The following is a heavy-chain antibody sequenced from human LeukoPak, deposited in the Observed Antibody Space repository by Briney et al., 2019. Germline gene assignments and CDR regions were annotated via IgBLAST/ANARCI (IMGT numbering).Heavy chain of an antibody. V-gene: IGHV3-74*01. Sequence: GGSLRLSCAASGFTFSSYWMHWVRQAPGKGLVWVSRINSDGSSTTYADSVKGRFTISRDNAKNMLYLQMNSLRAEDTAGYYCARGDTAMEIDYWGQGTLVTVSS. CDR3: ARGDTAMEIDY. J-gene: IGHJ4*02. D-gene: IGHD5-18*01. CDR2: INSDGSST. CDR1: GFTFSSYW.